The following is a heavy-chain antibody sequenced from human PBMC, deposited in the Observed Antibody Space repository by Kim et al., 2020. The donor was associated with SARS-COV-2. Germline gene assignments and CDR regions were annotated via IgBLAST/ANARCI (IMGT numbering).Heavy chain of an antibody. V-gene: IGHV3-30*03. CDR1: GFTFRSCG. CDR2: ISYDGSNK. J-gene: IGHJ4*02. Sequence: GGSLRLSCAASGFTFRSCGMHWVRQAPGKGLEWVAVISYDGSNKYYADSVKGRFTISRDNSNNTLSLQMNSLRPEDTAVYYCARDMAAHDYWGQGTLVTVSS. D-gene: IGHD6-25*01. CDR3: ARDMAAHDY.